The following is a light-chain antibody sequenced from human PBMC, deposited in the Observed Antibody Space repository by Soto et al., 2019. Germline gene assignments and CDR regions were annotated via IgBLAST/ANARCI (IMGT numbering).Light chain of an antibody. CDR1: SSDVGSYNL. CDR2: EGS. CDR3: CSYAGSTTYYF. Sequence: QSALTQPASVSGSPGQSITISCTGNSSDVGSYNLVSWYQQHPGQAPKLMIYEGSKRPSGVSNRFSGSNSGNTASLTISGLQAEDEADYYCCSYAGSTTYYFFGTGTKLTVL. J-gene: IGLJ1*01. V-gene: IGLV2-23*01.